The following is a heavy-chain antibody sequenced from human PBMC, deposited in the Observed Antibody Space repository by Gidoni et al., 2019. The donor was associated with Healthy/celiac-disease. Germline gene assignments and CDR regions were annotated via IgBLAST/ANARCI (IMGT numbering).Heavy chain of an antibody. J-gene: IGHJ4*02. V-gene: IGHV3-48*03. CDR2: ISSSGSTI. Sequence: EVQLVESGGGLVQPGGSLRLSCAASGFTLRSYEMNWVRQAPGKGLEWVSYISSSGSTIYYADSVKGRFTISRDNAKNSLYLQMNSLRAEDTAVYYCARDGPHYGDYVGDYWGQGTLVTVSS. CDR3: ARDGPHYGDYVGDY. CDR1: GFTLRSYE. D-gene: IGHD4-17*01.